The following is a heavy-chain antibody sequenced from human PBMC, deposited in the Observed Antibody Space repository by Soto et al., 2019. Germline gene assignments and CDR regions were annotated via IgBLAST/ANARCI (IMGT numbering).Heavy chain of an antibody. CDR1: GGTFSSYT. D-gene: IGHD6-25*01. V-gene: IGHV1-69*04. Sequence: SVKVSCKASGGTFSSYTISWVRQAPGQGLEWMGRIIPILGIANYAQKFQGRVTITADKSTSTAYMELSSLRSEDTAVYYCARDGSNSSGWPEPFDYWGQGTLVTVSS. CDR3: ARDGSNSSGWPEPFDY. CDR2: IIPILGIA. J-gene: IGHJ4*02.